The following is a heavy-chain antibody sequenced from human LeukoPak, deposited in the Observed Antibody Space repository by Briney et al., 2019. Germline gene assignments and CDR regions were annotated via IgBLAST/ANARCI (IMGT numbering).Heavy chain of an antibody. CDR2: ISSSSSYT. J-gene: IGHJ6*02. CDR3: ARGGGLDV. D-gene: IGHD3-16*01. Sequence: GGSLRLSCTASGFTFSNAWMSWIRQAPGKGLEWVSYISSSSSYTNYADSVKGRFTISRDNAKNSLYLQMSNLRAEDTAVYFCARGGGLDVWGQGATVTVSS. V-gene: IGHV3-11*03. CDR1: GFTFSNAW.